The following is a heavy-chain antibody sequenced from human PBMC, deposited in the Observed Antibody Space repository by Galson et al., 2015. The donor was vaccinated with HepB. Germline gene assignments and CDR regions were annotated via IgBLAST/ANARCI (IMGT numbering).Heavy chain of an antibody. V-gene: IGHV6-1*01. CDR1: GDSVSGNSAA. CDR2: TYYRSKWYN. D-gene: IGHD6-19*01. Sequence: CAISGDSVSGNSAAWNWIRQSPSRGLEWLGRTYYRSKWYNDYAVSMKSRITINPDTSKNPFSLQLNSVTPEDTAVYYCASSFYSSGWENYFDYWGQGTLVTVSS. J-gene: IGHJ4*02. CDR3: ASSFYSSGWENYFDY.